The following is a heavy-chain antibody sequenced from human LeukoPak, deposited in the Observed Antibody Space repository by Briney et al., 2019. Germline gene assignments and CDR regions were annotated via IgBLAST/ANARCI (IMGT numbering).Heavy chain of an antibody. V-gene: IGHV4-59*08. Sequence: PSETLSLTCTVSGGSISPYYWSWIRQPPGKELEWIAFIFYSGSAHYNPSLTSRVTISVDTSKNQFSLRLTSVTAADTAVYYCARHSVGSPHYFDYWDQGTPVTVSS. CDR3: ARHSVGSPHYFDY. CDR2: IFYSGSA. D-gene: IGHD5/OR15-5a*01. J-gene: IGHJ4*02. CDR1: GGSISPYY.